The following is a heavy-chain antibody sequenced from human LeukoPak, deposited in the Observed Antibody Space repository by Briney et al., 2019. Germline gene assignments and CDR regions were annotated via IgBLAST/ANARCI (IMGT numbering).Heavy chain of an antibody. CDR3: ARDRIAVAGIFDY. V-gene: IGHV3-23*01. J-gene: IGHJ4*02. Sequence: GGSLRLSCAASGFTFTSYAMTWVRQAPGKGLEWVSTISGNSHIAYYADSVKGRFTISRDTSKNTLYLQMNSLRAEDTAVYYCARDRIAVAGIFDYWGQGTLVTVSS. CDR1: GFTFTSYA. D-gene: IGHD6-19*01. CDR2: ISGNSHIA.